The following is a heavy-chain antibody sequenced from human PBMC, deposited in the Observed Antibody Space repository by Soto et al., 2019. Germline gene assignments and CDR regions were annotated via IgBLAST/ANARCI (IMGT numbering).Heavy chain of an antibody. CDR1: GGSFSGYY. Sequence: SETLSLTCAVYGGSFSGYYWSWIRQPPGKGLEWIGYIYYSGSTNYNPSLKSRVTISVDTSKNQFSLKLSSVTAADTAVYYCARLGACISTSCYNWFDPWGQGTLVTVSS. J-gene: IGHJ5*02. D-gene: IGHD2-2*01. CDR3: ARLGACISTSCYNWFDP. V-gene: IGHV4-59*01. CDR2: IYYSGST.